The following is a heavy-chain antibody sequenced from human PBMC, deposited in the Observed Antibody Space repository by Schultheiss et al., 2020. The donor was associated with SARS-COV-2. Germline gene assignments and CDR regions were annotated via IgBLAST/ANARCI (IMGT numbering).Heavy chain of an antibody. CDR3: ASSMRRGY. Sequence: SETLSLTCTVSGGSISSSSYYWGWIRQPPGKGLEWIGSIYYSGSTYYNPSLKSRVTISVDTSKNQFSLKLSSVTAADTAVYYCASSMRRGYWGQGTLVTVSS. CDR1: GGSISSSSYY. D-gene: IGHD2/OR15-2a*01. CDR2: IYYSGST. J-gene: IGHJ4*02. V-gene: IGHV4-39*07.